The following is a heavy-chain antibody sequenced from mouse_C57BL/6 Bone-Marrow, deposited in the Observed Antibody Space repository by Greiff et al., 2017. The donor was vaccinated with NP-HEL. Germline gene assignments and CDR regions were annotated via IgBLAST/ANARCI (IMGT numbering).Heavy chain of an antibody. CDR2: IYPRDGST. V-gene: IGHV1-85*01. J-gene: IGHJ1*03. CDR1: GYTFTSYD. D-gene: IGHD1-1*01. Sequence: QVHVKQSGPELVKPGASVKLSCKASGYTFTSYDINWVKQRPGQGLEWIGWIYPRDGSTQYNEKFKGKATLTVDTSSSTAYMELHSLTSEDSAVYFCARREDYGTYWYFDVWGTGTTVTVSS. CDR3: ARREDYGTYWYFDV.